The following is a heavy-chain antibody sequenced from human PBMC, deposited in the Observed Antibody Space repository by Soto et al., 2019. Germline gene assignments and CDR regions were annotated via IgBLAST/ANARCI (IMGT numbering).Heavy chain of an antibody. V-gene: IGHV3-23*01. CDR2: ISGSGSST. J-gene: IGHJ4*02. CDR1: GFTFSIYA. D-gene: IGHD6-13*01. CDR3: AKDGRSSWYLPEPC. Sequence: PGGSLRLSCAASGFTFSIYAMSWVRQAPGKGLEWVASISGSGSSTYYADSVKGRFTISRDISKDTLYLQMNSLRADDTAVYYCAKDGRSSWYLPEPCWGQGTLVTVSS.